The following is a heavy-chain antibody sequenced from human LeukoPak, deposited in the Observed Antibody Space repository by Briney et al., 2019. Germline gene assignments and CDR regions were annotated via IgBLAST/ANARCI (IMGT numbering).Heavy chain of an antibody. CDR2: VDHTGST. J-gene: IGHJ4*02. V-gene: IGHV4-59*01. D-gene: IGHD1-7*01. CDR1: DDSITMYY. Sequence: SETLSLTCSVSDDSITMYYWTWIRQPPGKGLEWIGYVDHTGSTNFNPSLNGRVSISRDTTKNLFSLRLRSVTAADTAVYYCARLMGSYNWNYGFGYWGQGTLVTVSS. CDR3: ARLMGSYNWNYGFGY.